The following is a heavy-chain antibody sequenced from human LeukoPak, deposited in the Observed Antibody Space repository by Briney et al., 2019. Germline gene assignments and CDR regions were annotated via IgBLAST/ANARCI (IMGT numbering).Heavy chain of an antibody. CDR3: ARGGYYGSGSYYTTIDY. D-gene: IGHD3-10*01. J-gene: IGHJ4*02. V-gene: IGHV1-69*04. CDR1: GGTFSSYA. CDR2: IIPILGIA. Sequence: SVEVSCKASGGTFSSYAISWVRQAPGQGLEWMGRIIPILGIANYAQKFQGRVTITADKSTSTAYMELSSLRSEDTAVYYCARGGYYGSGSYYTTIDYWGQGTLVTVSS.